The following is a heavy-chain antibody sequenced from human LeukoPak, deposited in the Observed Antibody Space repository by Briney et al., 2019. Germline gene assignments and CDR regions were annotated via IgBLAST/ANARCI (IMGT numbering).Heavy chain of an antibody. V-gene: IGHV3-43*02. Sequence: GSLRLSCXASGFTFDDYAMHWVRQAPGKGLEWVSLISGDDGSTYYAGSVKGRFTISRDNSKNSLYLQMNSLRTEDTALYYCAKGADPLTWRMMTVAGTRFDYWGQGTLVTVSS. CDR1: GFTFDDYA. CDR2: ISGDDGST. J-gene: IGHJ4*02. CDR3: AKGADPLTWRMMTVAGTRFDY. D-gene: IGHD6-19*01.